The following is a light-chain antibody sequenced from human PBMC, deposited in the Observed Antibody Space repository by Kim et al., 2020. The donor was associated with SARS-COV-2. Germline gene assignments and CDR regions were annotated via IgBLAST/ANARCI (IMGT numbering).Light chain of an antibody. CDR1: NIGSKN. V-gene: IGLV3-9*01. CDR2: RES. CDR3: QVWDSSTAWV. J-gene: IGLJ3*02. Sequence: VALGQTAKITCGENNIGSKNVHWYQQKPGRAPVRVIYRESNRPSGIPVRFSGSNSGNTATLTISRAQAGDEADYYCQVWDSSTAWVFGGGTQLTVL.